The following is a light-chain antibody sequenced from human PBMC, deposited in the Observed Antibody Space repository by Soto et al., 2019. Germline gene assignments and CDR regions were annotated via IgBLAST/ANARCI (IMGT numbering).Light chain of an antibody. Sequence: EIVLTQSPGTLSLSPGERATLSCRASQSVGKNYLGWFQQKLGQAPRLLIYDASNRATGVPDRFSGSGSGTDFTLTITRLEPEDFAVYYCQQYAYSPLTFGGGTKVEIK. J-gene: IGKJ4*01. V-gene: IGKV3-20*01. CDR2: DAS. CDR3: QQYAYSPLT. CDR1: QSVGKNY.